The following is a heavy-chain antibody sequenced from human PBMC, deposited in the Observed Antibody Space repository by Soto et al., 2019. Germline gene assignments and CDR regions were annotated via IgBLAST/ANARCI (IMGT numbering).Heavy chain of an antibody. CDR3: ARHRGPAPVY. V-gene: IGHV4-39*01. CDR2: LFYGGTT. CDR1: GGSISGYY. Sequence: LSLTCTVSGGSISGYYWTWIRQPPGKGLEWVGSLFYGGTTDYNPSLKSRLTMSLDTSKNHFSLKLRSVTAADTAVYYCARHRGPAPVYWGQGTLVTVSP. J-gene: IGHJ4*02. D-gene: IGHD3-10*01.